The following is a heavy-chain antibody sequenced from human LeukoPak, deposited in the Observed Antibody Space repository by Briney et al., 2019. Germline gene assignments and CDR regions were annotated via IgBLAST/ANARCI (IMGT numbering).Heavy chain of an antibody. CDR2: IYYSGSA. J-gene: IGHJ6*02. CDR1: TFDDYA. V-gene: IGHV4-30-4*08. D-gene: IGHD3-9*01. CDR3: ARDSYYDLLTGYYPYYYYGMDV. Sequence: TFDDYAMHWVRQPPGKGLEWIGYIYYSGSAYYNPSLAGRVAISLDTSKNQFSLKLHSVTAADTAVYYCARDSYYDLLTGYYPYYYYGMDVWGQGTTVTVSS.